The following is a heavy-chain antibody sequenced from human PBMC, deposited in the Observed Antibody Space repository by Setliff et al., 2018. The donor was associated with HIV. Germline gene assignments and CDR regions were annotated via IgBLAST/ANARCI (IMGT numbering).Heavy chain of an antibody. V-gene: IGHV4-34*01. CDR2: INQSGST. CDR3: ARQGGYNSPLMV. Sequence: SETLSLTCAVDGGSLRGYYWSWIRQSPGKGLEWIGEINQSGSTEYNPSLRTRVTISVDASKNQFFLQLISVTAADTAVYYCARQGGYNSPLMVWGQGKLVTVSS. D-gene: IGHD3-10*01. J-gene: IGHJ4*02. CDR1: GGSLRGYY.